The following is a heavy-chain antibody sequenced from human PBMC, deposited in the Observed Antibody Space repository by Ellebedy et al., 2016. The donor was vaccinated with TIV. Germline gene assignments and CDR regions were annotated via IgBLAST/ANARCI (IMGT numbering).Heavy chain of an antibody. D-gene: IGHD1-7*01. Sequence: GESLKISCAASGFPFSSHWLHWVRQAPGKGLVWVSRINSDGSRTNYADSVKGRFTISRDHAKNTLYLQMNSLRAEDTAVYYCARGDRAGTTRLVDYWGQGTLVTVSS. J-gene: IGHJ4*02. CDR2: INSDGSRT. CDR1: GFPFSSHW. CDR3: ARGDRAGTTRLVDY. V-gene: IGHV3-74*01.